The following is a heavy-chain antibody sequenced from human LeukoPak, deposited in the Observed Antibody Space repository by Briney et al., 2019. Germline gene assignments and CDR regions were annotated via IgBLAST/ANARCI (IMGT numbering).Heavy chain of an antibody. D-gene: IGHD3-22*01. Sequence: WASVKVSCKASGYTFTSYDINWVRQATGQGLEWMGWMNPNSGNTGYAQKFQGRVTMTRNTSISTAYMELSRLRSEDTAVYYCARYYDSIGYDFVYWGERTLATVSS. CDR2: MNPNSGNT. J-gene: IGHJ4*02. CDR1: GYTFTSYD. CDR3: ARYYDSIGYDFVY. V-gene: IGHV1-8*01.